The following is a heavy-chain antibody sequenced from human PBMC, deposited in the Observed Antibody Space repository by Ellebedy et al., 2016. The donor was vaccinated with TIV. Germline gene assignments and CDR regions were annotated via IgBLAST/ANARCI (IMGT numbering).Heavy chain of an antibody. D-gene: IGHD3-3*01. CDR2: ISGSGDTI. Sequence: GESLKISXATSGFTFSTYGMNWVRQAPGKGLEWLSYISGSGDTIYYADSVKGRFTISRDNAKNSLYLQMNTLSAEDTAVYYCAREDDFWSGYHDAFDLWGQGTIVTVSS. V-gene: IGHV3-48*04. CDR1: GFTFSTYG. J-gene: IGHJ3*01. CDR3: AREDDFWSGYHDAFDL.